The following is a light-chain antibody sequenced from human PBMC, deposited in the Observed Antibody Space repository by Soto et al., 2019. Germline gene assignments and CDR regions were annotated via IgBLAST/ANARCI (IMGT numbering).Light chain of an antibody. CDR2: DAS. CDR1: QSVTSN. J-gene: IGKJ4*01. Sequence: EIVMTQSPATLSVSPRERATLSFMASQSVTSNLAWYQQRPGQAPRLLIYDASNRATGIPARFSGSGSGTDFTLTISSLEPEDFAVYYCQQFSSYPLTFGGGTKVDIK. CDR3: QQFSSYPLT. V-gene: IGKV3D-11*03.